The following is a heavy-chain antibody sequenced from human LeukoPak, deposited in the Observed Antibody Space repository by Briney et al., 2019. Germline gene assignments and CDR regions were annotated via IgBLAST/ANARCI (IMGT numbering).Heavy chain of an antibody. J-gene: IGHJ6*02. Sequence: SETLSLTCSVSGGSISSGGYYWSWIRQHPGKGLEWIGYIYYSGSTYYNPSLKSRVTISVDTSKNQFSLKLSSVTAADTAVYYCASSPLAAIHYYYGMDVWGQGTTVTVSS. CDR3: ASSPLAAIHYYYGMDV. CDR2: IYYSGST. CDR1: GGSISSGGYY. D-gene: IGHD2-15*01. V-gene: IGHV4-31*03.